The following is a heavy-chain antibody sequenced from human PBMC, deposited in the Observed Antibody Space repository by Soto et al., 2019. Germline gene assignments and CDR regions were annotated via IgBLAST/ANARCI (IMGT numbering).Heavy chain of an antibody. J-gene: IGHJ6*04. CDR2: ISSSSSYI. CDR1: GFTFSSYS. CDR3: ARDLITILVDV. V-gene: IGHV3-21*01. D-gene: IGHD3-3*01. Sequence: GGSLRLSCAASGFTFSSYSMNWVRQAPGKGLEWVSSISSSSSYIYYADSVKGRFTISRDNAKNSLYLQMNSLRAEDTAVYYCARDLITILVDVWGKGTTVTVSS.